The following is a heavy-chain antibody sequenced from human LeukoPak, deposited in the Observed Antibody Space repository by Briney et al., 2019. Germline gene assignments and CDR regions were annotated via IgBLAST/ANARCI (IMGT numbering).Heavy chain of an antibody. CDR3: ASPRFGGVFTY. CDR2: IYSGGTT. J-gene: IGHJ4*02. V-gene: IGHV3-66*01. Sequence: PGGSLRLSCAASGFTVSSNYMSWVRQAPGKGLECVSVIYSGGTTSYADSVKGRFTISRDNSKNTLYLQMNSLRAEDTAVYHCASPRFGGVFTYWGQGTLVTVSS. CDR1: GFTVSSNY. D-gene: IGHD3-16*01.